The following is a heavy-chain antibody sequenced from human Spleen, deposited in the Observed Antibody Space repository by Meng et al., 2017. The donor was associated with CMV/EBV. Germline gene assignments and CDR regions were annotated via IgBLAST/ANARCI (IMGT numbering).Heavy chain of an antibody. Sequence: GGSLRLSCAASGFIFSNYWMSWVRQAPGKGLEWLANIKQDDSERYYVDSVKGRFTISRDNAKNTLYLQMNSLRAEDTAVYYCARVRGSGHVDYYGMDVWGQGTTVTVSS. J-gene: IGHJ6*02. D-gene: IGHD4-23*01. CDR3: ARVRGSGHVDYYGMDV. V-gene: IGHV3-7*01. CDR2: IKQDDSER. CDR1: GFIFSNYW.